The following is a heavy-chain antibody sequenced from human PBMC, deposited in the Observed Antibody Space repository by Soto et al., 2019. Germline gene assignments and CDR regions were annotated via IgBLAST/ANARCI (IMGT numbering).Heavy chain of an antibody. J-gene: IGHJ5*02. Sequence: SETLSLTCTVSGGSIISASYYWGWIRQPPWSGLEWIGSFFYSGRTFYNPSLESRVTISIDTSKNQVSLRLTSVTAADTAVYFCARQVCTSAGCSTVNWFDPWGQGTLVTVSS. D-gene: IGHD2-8*02. CDR2: FFYSGRT. CDR1: GGSIISASYY. CDR3: ARQVCTSAGCSTVNWFDP. V-gene: IGHV4-39*01.